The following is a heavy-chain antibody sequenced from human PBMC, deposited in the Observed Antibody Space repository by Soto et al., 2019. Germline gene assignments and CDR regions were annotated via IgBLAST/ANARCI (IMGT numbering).Heavy chain of an antibody. CDR1: GFTFSSYA. D-gene: IGHD1-26*01. Sequence: EVQLLESGGGLVQPGGSLRLSCAASGFTFSSYAMRWVRQAPGKGLEWVSAISGSGGSTYYADSVKGRFTTSRDNSKNTLYLQMNSLRAEDTAVYYCARRGSGSYCDYWGQGTLVTVSS. CDR3: ARRGSGSYCDY. V-gene: IGHV3-23*01. CDR2: ISGSGGST. J-gene: IGHJ4*02.